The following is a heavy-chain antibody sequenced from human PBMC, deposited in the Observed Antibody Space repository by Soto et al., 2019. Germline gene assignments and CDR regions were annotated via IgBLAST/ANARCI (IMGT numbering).Heavy chain of an antibody. J-gene: IGHJ4*02. CDR2: IYYSGNT. CDR1: GGSISSSSYY. CDR3: ARRARPMGCSGGSCYDPSFDY. Sequence: QLQLQESGPGLVKPSETLSLTCTVSGGSISSSSYYWGWIRQPPGKGLECMGSIYYSGNTYYNPSIKSRVTLSVDQSKNQFSLKLSSVTAADTAVYYCARRARPMGCSGGSCYDPSFDYWGQGTLVTVSS. V-gene: IGHV4-39*01. D-gene: IGHD2-15*01.